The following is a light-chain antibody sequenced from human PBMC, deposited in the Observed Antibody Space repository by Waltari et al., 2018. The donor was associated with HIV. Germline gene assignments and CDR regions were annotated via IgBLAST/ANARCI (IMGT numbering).Light chain of an antibody. Sequence: DIQMTQSPSSLSASVGDRVTMTCRASQRISSYLNWYQQKQGKAPKLLIYAASSLQSGVPSRFSGSGSVTDFTLTISSLQPEDFATYYCQQSYSTPRITFGQGTRLEIK. CDR1: QRISSY. CDR3: QQSYSTPRIT. V-gene: IGKV1-39*01. CDR2: AAS. J-gene: IGKJ5*01.